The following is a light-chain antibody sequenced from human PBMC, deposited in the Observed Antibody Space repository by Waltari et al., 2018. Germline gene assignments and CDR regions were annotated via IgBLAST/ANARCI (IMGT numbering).Light chain of an antibody. CDR1: QSVSNY. J-gene: IGKJ2*01. Sequence: EIVLTQSPATLSLSPGEGATLSCRASQSVSNYLAWYQQKPGQAPRLLIYGTYNRATGIPARFSGSGSGTDFTLTISSPEPEDFAVYYCQQRASWPNTFGQGTKLEIK. CDR2: GTY. CDR3: QQRASWPNT. V-gene: IGKV3-11*01.